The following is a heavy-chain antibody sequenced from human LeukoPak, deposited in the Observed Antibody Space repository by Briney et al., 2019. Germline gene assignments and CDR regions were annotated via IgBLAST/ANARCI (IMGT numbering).Heavy chain of an antibody. D-gene: IGHD3-22*01. CDR1: GFTFSSYA. Sequence: GGSLRLSCAASGFTFSSYAMSWVRQAPGKGLEWVSAISGSSGNTYYADSVKGRFTISRDNSKNTLYLQMDNLRAEDTALYYCAKDFDSYYDSTGYGASFSYWGQGTLVTVSS. CDR2: ISGSSGNT. CDR3: AKDFDSYYDSTGYGASFSY. V-gene: IGHV3-23*01. J-gene: IGHJ4*02.